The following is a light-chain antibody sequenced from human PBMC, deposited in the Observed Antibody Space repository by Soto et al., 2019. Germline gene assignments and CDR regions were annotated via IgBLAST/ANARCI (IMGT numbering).Light chain of an antibody. CDR1: QSISRT. J-gene: IGKJ5*01. CDR3: QQYGSSLIT. Sequence: EIVLTQSPDTLSVSPGERATLSCRASQSISRTLAWYQQKSGQPPRLLIYGASSRATGIPDRFSGSGSGTDFTLTISRLEPEDFAVYYCQQYGSSLITFGQGTRLEI. V-gene: IGKV3-20*01. CDR2: GAS.